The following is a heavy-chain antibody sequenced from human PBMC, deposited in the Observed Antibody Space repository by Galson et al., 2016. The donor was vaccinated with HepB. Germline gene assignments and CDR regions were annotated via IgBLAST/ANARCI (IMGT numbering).Heavy chain of an antibody. V-gene: IGHV3-23*01. CDR2: IRGNGYST. D-gene: IGHD3-3*01. J-gene: IGHJ4*02. Sequence: SLRLPCAASGFTLSSYAMSWIRQAPGQGLEWVSAIRGNGYSTYYADYVKGRFAISRDNSKNTLYLQMNSLRAADTAVYYCAKGYGFWTAFDYWGQGTLVTVSS. CDR1: GFTLSSYA. CDR3: AKGYGFWTAFDY.